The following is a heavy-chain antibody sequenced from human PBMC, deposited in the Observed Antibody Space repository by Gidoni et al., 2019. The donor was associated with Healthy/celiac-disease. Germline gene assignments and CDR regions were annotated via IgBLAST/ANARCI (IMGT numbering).Heavy chain of an antibody. CDR3: ARGYVAGKAKNYYYYGMDV. Sequence: EVQLVESGGGLVQPGGSLRLSCAASGFTFSSYSMNCVRQAPGKGLEWVSYISSSSSTIYYADSVKGRFTISRDNAKNSLYLQMNSLRAEDTAVYYCARGYVAGKAKNYYYYGMDVWGQGTTVTVSS. CDR1: GFTFSSYS. CDR2: ISSSSSTI. V-gene: IGHV3-48*01. D-gene: IGHD6-19*01. J-gene: IGHJ6*02.